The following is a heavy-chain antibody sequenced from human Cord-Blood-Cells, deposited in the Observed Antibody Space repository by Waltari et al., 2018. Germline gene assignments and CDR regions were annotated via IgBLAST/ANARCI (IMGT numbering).Heavy chain of an antibody. CDR2: IDYSGST. CDR3: ARVSWNYWFDP. CDR1: GGSISSYD. D-gene: IGHD1-7*01. J-gene: IGHJ5*02. Sequence: QVQLQESGPGLVKPSETLSLTCTVSGGSISSYDWSWIRQPPGKGLEWIGYIDYSGSTNYTPSRKRRVTISVDTSKTQFSLKLSSVTAADTAVYYCARVSWNYWFDPWGQGTLVTVSS. V-gene: IGHV4-59*01.